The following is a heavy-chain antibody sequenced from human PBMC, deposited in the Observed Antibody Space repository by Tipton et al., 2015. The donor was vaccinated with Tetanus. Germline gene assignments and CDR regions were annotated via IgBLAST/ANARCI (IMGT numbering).Heavy chain of an antibody. CDR1: GGSISSYY. Sequence: GLVKPSETLSLTCTVSGGSISSYYWSWIRQPPGKGLEWIGYIYYSGSTNYNPSLKSRVTISVDTSKNQFSLKLSSVTAADTAVYYCARGDYYDSSVFPHFQHWGQGTLVTVSS. CDR3: ARGDYYDSSVFPHFQH. D-gene: IGHD3-22*01. V-gene: IGHV4-59*01. J-gene: IGHJ1*01. CDR2: IYYSGST.